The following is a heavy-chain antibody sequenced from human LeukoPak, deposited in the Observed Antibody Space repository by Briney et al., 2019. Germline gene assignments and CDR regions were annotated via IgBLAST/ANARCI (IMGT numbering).Heavy chain of an antibody. D-gene: IGHD3-16*01. J-gene: IGHJ6*02. CDR2: ISSSSSYI. CDR3: AREGGYQYYYAMDV. CDR1: GFTFKTYT. V-gene: IGHV3-21*01. Sequence: GGSLRLSCAASGFTFKTYTMRWVRQAPGMGLEWVSSISSSSSYIFYADSVKGRFTISRDNAKNSLYLQMSSLRAEDAAVYYCAREGGYQYYYAMDVWGQGTTVTVSS.